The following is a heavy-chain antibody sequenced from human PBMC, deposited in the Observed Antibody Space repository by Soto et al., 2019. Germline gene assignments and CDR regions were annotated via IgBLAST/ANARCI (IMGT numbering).Heavy chain of an antibody. V-gene: IGHV4-59*12. J-gene: IGHJ4*02. CDR3: ARGLISGSHYSWGWYYFDS. Sequence: SETLSLTCTVSGDSITSYSWSWIRQPLGKGLQWIGQIHYSGSANYNPSLKSRVTISVHTSSSQFSLELSSVTAADTAVYYCARGLISGSHYSWGWYYFDSWGQGTQVT. CDR2: IHYSGSA. CDR1: GDSITSYS. D-gene: IGHD1-26*01.